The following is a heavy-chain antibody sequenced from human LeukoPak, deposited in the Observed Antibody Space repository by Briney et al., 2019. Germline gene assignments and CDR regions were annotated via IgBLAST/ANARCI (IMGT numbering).Heavy chain of an antibody. Sequence: SETLSLTCTVSGGSISSSSYYWGWIRQPPGKGLEWIGSIYYSGSTYYNPSLKSRVTISVDTSKNQFSLKLSSVTAADTAVYYCARDSSIAAAGIRGPWFDPWGQGTLVTVSS. J-gene: IGHJ5*02. D-gene: IGHD6-13*01. V-gene: IGHV4-39*07. CDR2: IYYSGST. CDR1: GGSISSSSYY. CDR3: ARDSSIAAAGIRGPWFDP.